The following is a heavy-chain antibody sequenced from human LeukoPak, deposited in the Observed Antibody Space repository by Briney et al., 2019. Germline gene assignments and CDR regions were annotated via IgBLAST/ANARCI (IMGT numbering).Heavy chain of an antibody. CDR3: AKQLGYCSDGSCYFPY. D-gene: IGHD2-15*01. V-gene: IGHV3-23*01. Sequence: GGSLRLSCAASGFTVSTNYMSWVRQAPGKGLEWVSAISNNGGYTYYADSVQGRFTISRDNSKSTLCLQMNSLRAEDTAVYYCAKQLGYCSDGSCYFPYWGQGTLVTVSS. CDR2: ISNNGGYT. J-gene: IGHJ4*02. CDR1: GFTVSTNY.